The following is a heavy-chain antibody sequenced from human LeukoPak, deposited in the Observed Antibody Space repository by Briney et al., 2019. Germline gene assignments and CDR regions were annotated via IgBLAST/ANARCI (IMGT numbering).Heavy chain of an antibody. D-gene: IGHD3-10*01. V-gene: IGHV4-34*01. J-gene: IGHJ4*02. CDR3: ARGLRGFVDY. CDR2: INHSGST. Sequence: PSETLSLTCAVYGGSFSGYYWSWIRQPPGKGLGWIGEINHSGSTNYNPSLKSRVTISVDTSKNQFSLKLSSVTAADTAVYYCARGLRGFVDYWGQGTLVTVSS. CDR1: GGSFSGYY.